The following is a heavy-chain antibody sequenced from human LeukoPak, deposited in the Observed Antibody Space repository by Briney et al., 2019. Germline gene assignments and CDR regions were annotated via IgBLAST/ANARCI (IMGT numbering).Heavy chain of an antibody. Sequence: GGSLRLSCAVSGFTFNRCWMNWVRQAPGKGLEWVAHINPDGRDTYYVDSVKGRFTISRDNAQNSMYLQMNSLRVEDTAVYYCTSWGDATAEYFQRWGQGTLVTVSS. CDR3: TSWGDATAEYFQR. D-gene: IGHD2-21*02. V-gene: IGHV3-7*02. CDR2: INPDGRDT. J-gene: IGHJ1*01. CDR1: GFTFNRCW.